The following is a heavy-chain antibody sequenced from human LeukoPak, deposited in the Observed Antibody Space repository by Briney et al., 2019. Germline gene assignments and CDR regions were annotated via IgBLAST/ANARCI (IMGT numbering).Heavy chain of an antibody. CDR2: IYYSGST. V-gene: IGHV4-59*12. Sequence: PSETLSLTCTVSGGSISSYYWSWIRQPPGKGLEWIGYIYYSGSTYYNPSLKSRVTISVDTSKNQFSLKLSSVTAADTAVYYCARETVTVTNNWFDPWGQGTLVTVSS. CDR3: ARETVTVTNNWFDP. J-gene: IGHJ5*02. CDR1: GGSISSYY. D-gene: IGHD4-17*01.